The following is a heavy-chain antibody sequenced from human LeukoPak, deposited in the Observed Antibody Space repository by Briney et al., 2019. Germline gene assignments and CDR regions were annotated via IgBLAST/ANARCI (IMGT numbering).Heavy chain of an antibody. D-gene: IGHD6-13*01. CDR1: GFTFSSYA. CDR3: ANPSIAAAGSFDY. J-gene: IGHJ4*02. Sequence: GGSLRLSCAASGFTFSSYAMSWVRQAPGKGLEWVSAISGSGGSTYYADSVKGRFTISRDNSRNTLYLQMNSLRAEDTAVYYCANPSIAAAGSFDYWGQGTLVTVSS. V-gene: IGHV3-23*01. CDR2: ISGSGGST.